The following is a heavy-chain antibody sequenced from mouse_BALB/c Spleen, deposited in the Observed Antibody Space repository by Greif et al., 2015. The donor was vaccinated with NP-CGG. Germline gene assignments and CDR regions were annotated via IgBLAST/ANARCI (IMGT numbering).Heavy chain of an antibody. D-gene: IGHD1-1*02. CDR3: ARNGNLWSYGYFDV. J-gene: IGHJ1*01. CDR2: IDPANGNT. CDR1: GFNIKDTY. V-gene: IGHV14-3*02. Sequence: VQLQQSGAELVKPGASVKSSCTASGFNIKDTYMHWVKQRPEQGLEWIGRIDPANGNTKYDPKFQGKATITADTSSNTAFLQLSSLTSEDTAVYYCARNGNLWSYGYFDVWGAGTTLTVPS.